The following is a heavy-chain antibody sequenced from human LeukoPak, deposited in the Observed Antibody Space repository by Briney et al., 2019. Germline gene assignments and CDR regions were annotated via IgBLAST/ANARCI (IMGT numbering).Heavy chain of an antibody. V-gene: IGHV4-59*08. Sequence: SETLSLTCTVSGGSISSYYWSWIRQPPGKGLEWIGYIYYSGSTNYNPSLKSRVTISVDTSKNQFSLKLTSVTVADTAVYYCARQPSWTVSWGQGTLVTVSS. CDR3: ARQPSWTVS. CDR1: GGSISSYY. D-gene: IGHD2-2*01. CDR2: IYYSGST. J-gene: IGHJ5*02.